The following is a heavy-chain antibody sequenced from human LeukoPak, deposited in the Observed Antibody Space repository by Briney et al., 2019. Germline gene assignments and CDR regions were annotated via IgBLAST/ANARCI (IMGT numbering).Heavy chain of an antibody. CDR3: AKWGDYDLLTGYYDSDY. D-gene: IGHD3-9*01. CDR1: GFTFSNYA. V-gene: IGHV3-23*01. CDR2: IVGSGGST. J-gene: IGHJ4*02. Sequence: SGGSLRLSCAASGFTFSNYAMSWVRQAPGKGLEWVSAIVGSGGSTYYADSVKGRFTISRDNPKNTLYLQMNSLRAEDTAVYYCAKWGDYDLLTGYYDSDYWGQGTLVTVSS.